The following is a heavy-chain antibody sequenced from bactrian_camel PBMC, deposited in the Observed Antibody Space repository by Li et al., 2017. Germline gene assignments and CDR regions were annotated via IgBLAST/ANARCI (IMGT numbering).Heavy chain of an antibody. Sequence: DVQLVESGGGSVQAGGSLRLSCAASGYTIRRYAVAWFRQAPGEEREGVAAIDSDSITTVYADSVKGRFTISKDNAMDTLYLQMDSLKPVDTAMYYCAAEDCGGGYVYYQGQGTQVTVS. V-gene: IGHV3S31*01. J-gene: IGHJ4*01. CDR3: AAEDCGGGYVYY. CDR1: GYTIRRYA. CDR2: IDSDSITT. D-gene: IGHD5*01.